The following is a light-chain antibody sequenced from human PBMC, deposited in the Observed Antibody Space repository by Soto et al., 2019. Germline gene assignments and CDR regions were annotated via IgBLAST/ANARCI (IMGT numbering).Light chain of an antibody. J-gene: IGLJ2*01. CDR2: GNS. V-gene: IGLV1-40*01. CDR1: SSNIGAGYD. CDR3: QSYDISLSVV. Sequence: QAVVTQPPSVSGAPGQRVTISCTGSSSNIGAGYDVHWYHQLPGTAPKLLIYGNSNRPSGVPDRFSGSKSGTSASLAITGLHAEDEADYYCQSYDISLSVVFGGGTKLTVL.